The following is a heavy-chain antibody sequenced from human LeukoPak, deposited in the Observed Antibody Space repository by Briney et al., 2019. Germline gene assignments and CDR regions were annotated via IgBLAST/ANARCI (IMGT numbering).Heavy chain of an antibody. CDR1: GYSFTSYW. CDR2: IYPGDSDT. D-gene: IGHD6-13*01. Sequence: GESLKISCKGSGYSFTSYWIGWVRQMPGKGLEWMGIIYPGDSDTRYSPSFQGQVTISADKSISTAYLQWSSLKASDTAMYYCARRMGAAAAAALAFDIWGQGTMVTVSS. J-gene: IGHJ3*02. CDR3: ARRMGAAAAAALAFDI. V-gene: IGHV5-51*01.